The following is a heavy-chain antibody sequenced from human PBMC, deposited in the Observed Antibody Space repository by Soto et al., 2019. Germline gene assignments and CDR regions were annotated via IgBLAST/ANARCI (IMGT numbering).Heavy chain of an antibody. CDR3: ASSSPFHY. Sequence: SETLSLTCSVSSASLSSSTYYWSWIRQPPGRGPEWIGSIYYSGNTYYKPSLKSRVSISIDTSRNQFSLKLTSVTAADTGVYYCASSSPFHYWGPGILVTVSS. V-gene: IGHV4-39*01. J-gene: IGHJ4*02. D-gene: IGHD6-6*01. CDR1: SASLSSSTYY. CDR2: IYYSGNT.